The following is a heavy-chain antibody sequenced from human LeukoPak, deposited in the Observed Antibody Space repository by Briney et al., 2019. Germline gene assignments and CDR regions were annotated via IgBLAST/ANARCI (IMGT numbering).Heavy chain of an antibody. D-gene: IGHD3-22*01. CDR3: ARRARVRYYYDSSELDY. CDR2: INPSGGST. J-gene: IGHJ4*02. CDR1: GFTFTSYY. V-gene: IGHV1-46*01. Sequence: ASVKVSCKASGFTFTSYYMHWVRQAPGQGLEWMGIINPSGGSTSYAQKFQGRVTMTRDTSTSTVYMELSSLRSEDTAVYYCARRARVRYYYDSSELDYWGQGTLVTVSS.